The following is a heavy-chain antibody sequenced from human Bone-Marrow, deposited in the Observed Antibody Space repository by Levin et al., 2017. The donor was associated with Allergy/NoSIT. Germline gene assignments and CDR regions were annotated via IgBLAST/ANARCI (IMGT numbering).Heavy chain of an antibody. CDR2: IFSSDEK. J-gene: IGHJ5*02. V-gene: IGHV2-26*01. CDR1: GFSLDTPGMG. D-gene: IGHD3-3*01. Sequence: SGPTLVKPTETLTLTCTVSGFSLDTPGMGVGWVRQPPGKALEWLAHIFSSDEKLSSPSLDGRLTISRDASKSQVFLTVTKMDPVDTATYFCVRIVRYGGYTFRYDSTFDPWGQGMLVTVSS. CDR3: VRIVRYGGYTFRYDSTFDP.